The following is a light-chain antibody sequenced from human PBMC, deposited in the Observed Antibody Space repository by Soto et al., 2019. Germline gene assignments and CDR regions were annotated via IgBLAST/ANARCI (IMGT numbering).Light chain of an antibody. Sequence: DIQMTQSPSSLSASVGNRVTITCRASQPISNYVSWYQQKSGRAPKSLIYAASTLLNGVPSRFSGSGSGTDFTLTITSLQPEDSAVYYCQQSAKMPRTFGQGTKLDI. CDR3: QQSAKMPRT. J-gene: IGKJ2*01. CDR2: AAS. CDR1: QPISNY. V-gene: IGKV1-39*01.